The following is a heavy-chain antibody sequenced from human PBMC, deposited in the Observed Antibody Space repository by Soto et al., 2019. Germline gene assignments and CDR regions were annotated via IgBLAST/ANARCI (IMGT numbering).Heavy chain of an antibody. CDR3: ARGAATISGTLIRGEVLDI. Sequence: PSDTLSLTCSVSGGSIRSYDWIWIWHRPGKGLDLIGYIYSSGTTNYNPSTPSRVTISGDTSKKQISLNLRSVTAADTAVYYCARGAATISGTLIRGEVLDIWGQGTKVTVSS. CDR1: GGSIRSYD. J-gene: IGHJ3*02. V-gene: IGHV4-59*01. CDR2: IYSSGTT. D-gene: IGHD3-3*01.